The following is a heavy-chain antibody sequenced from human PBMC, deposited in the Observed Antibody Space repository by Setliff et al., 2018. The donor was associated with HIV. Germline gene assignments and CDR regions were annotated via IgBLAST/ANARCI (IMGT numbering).Heavy chain of an antibody. Sequence: PSETLSLTCTVSDDSISSNYWSWIRQSAGKGLEWVGRIYTGGRTNYNPSLKGRVTISVDTSKNQFSLKLSSVTAADTAVYYCARDRMPMASWVPDKWGQGTLVTVSS. V-gene: IGHV4-4*07. D-gene: IGHD2-2*01. CDR3: ARDRMPMASWVPDK. CDR1: DDSISSNY. CDR2: IYTGGRT. J-gene: IGHJ4*02.